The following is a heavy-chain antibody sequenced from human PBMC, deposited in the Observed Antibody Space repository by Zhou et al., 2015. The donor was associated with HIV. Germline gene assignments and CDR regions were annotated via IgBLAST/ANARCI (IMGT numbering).Heavy chain of an antibody. CDR3: ARVTALEPYNYYYYMDV. CDR1: GGTFSSYA. V-gene: IGHV1-69*01. J-gene: IGHJ6*03. D-gene: IGHD1-1*01. CDR2: IIPIFGTA. Sequence: QVQLVQSGAEVKKPGSSVKVSCKASGGTFSSYAISWVRQAPGQGLEWMGGIIPIFGTANYAQKFQGRVTITADESTSTAYMELSSLRSEDTAVYYCARVTALEPYNYYYYMDVWGKGTTVTVSS.